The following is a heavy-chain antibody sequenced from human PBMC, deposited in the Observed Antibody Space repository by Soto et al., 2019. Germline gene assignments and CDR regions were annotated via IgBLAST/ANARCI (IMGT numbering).Heavy chain of an antibody. Sequence: SETLSLTCGVSGGSISSSTYSWNWIRQPPGKGLEWIGYISHSGSTSYIPSLNSRVTISVDRSKNQFSLMLNSVTAADTAGYYCARDRLGSESYDYWGQGTRVTVSS. CDR2: ISHSGST. V-gene: IGHV4-30-2*01. CDR1: GGSISSSTYS. D-gene: IGHD1-26*01. CDR3: ARDRLGSESYDY. J-gene: IGHJ4*02.